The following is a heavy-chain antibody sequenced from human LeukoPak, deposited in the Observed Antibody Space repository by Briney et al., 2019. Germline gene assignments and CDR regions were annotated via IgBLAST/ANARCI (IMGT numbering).Heavy chain of an antibody. CDR3: ARWGMGWHDVHYYNLDV. Sequence: KTSETLSLTCAVYGDSFSGYYWSWIRQPPGKGLEWIAEINHRGTTHYNPSLKSRVTMSVDTSKNQFSLNLSSVTAADTAVYYCARWGMGWHDVHYYNLDVWGAGTTVTVSS. CDR1: GDSFSGYY. J-gene: IGHJ6*03. V-gene: IGHV4-34*01. CDR2: INHRGTT. D-gene: IGHD1-1*01.